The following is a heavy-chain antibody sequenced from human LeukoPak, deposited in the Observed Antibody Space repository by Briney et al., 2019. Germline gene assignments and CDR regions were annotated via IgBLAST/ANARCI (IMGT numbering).Heavy chain of an antibody. J-gene: IGHJ4*02. CDR1: GFTFSSYA. D-gene: IGHD3-3*01. CDR2: ISGSGGST. CDR3: AKAKRFLEWLLDY. V-gene: IGHV3-23*01. Sequence: RPGGSLRLSCAASGFTFSSYAMSWVRQAPGKGLEWVSAISGSGGSTYYADSVKGRFTISRDNSKNTLYLQMNSLRAEDTAVYYCAKAKRFLEWLLDYWGQGTLVTVSS.